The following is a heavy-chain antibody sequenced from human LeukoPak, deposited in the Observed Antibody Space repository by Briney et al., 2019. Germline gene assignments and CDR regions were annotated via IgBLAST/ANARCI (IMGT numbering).Heavy chain of an antibody. J-gene: IGHJ4*02. CDR2: INHGGST. CDR1: GGSFSGYY. V-gene: IGHV4-34*01. CDR3: ARGLSTVLRYFDWLPYYFDY. Sequence: SETLSLTCAVYGGSFSGYYWSWIRQPPGKGLEWIGEINHGGSTNYNPSLKSRVTISVDTSKNQFSLKLSSVTAADTAVYYCARGLSTVLRYFDWLPYYFDYWGQGTLVTVSS. D-gene: IGHD3-9*01.